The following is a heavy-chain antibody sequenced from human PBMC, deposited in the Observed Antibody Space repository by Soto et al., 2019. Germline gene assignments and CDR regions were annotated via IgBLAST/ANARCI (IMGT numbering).Heavy chain of an antibody. J-gene: IGHJ3*02. D-gene: IGHD4-17*01. Sequence: QVQLVESGGGVVQPGRSLRLSCAASGFTFSSYAMHWVRQAPGKGLEWVAVISYDGSNKYYADSVKGRFTISRDNSKNTLYLQMNSLRAEETAVYYCARSYGDYEYRAFDILGQGTMVTVSS. CDR2: ISYDGSNK. CDR3: ARSYGDYEYRAFDI. V-gene: IGHV3-30-3*01. CDR1: GFTFSSYA.